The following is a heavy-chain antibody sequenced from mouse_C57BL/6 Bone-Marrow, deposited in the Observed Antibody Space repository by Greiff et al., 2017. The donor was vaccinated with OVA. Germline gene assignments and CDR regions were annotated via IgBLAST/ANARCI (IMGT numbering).Heavy chain of an antibody. CDR3: GRWGRNSVDY. V-gene: IGHV1-26*01. CDR1: GFTFTDYY. J-gene: IGHJ2*01. CDR2: INPNNGGT. D-gene: IGHD2-12*01. Sequence: VQLLHSGPELVKPGASVKISCKASGFTFTDYYMNWVKQSHGKSLKWIGAINPNNGGTSYNQKFRGKATLTVDKSSDTDYMERRSLTAEDAAVYCCGRWGRNSVDYWGQGTTLTVSS.